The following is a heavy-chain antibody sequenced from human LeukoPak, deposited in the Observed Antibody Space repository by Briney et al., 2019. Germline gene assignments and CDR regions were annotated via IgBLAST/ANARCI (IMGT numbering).Heavy chain of an antibody. CDR1: GGSISNYY. CDR3: ARGVKYYDFWSGYTYNWFDP. V-gene: IGHV4-59*01. J-gene: IGHJ5*02. Sequence: SSETLSLTCTVSGGSISNYYWSWIRQPPGKGLEWIGYIYYSGSTNYNPSLKSRVTISVDTSKNQFSLKLSSVTAADTAVYYCARGVKYYDFWSGYTYNWFDPWGQGTLVTVSS. CDR2: IYYSGST. D-gene: IGHD3-3*01.